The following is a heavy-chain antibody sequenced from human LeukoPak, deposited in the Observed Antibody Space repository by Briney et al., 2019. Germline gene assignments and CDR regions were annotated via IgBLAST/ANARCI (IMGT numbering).Heavy chain of an antibody. J-gene: IGHJ4*02. D-gene: IGHD3-3*01. Sequence: PSETLSLTCAVSGGSISSGGYSWSWIRQPPGKGLKWIGYIYHSGSTYYNPSLKSRVTISVDRSKNQFSLKLSSVTAADTAVYYCARVATIFGVVFDYWGQGTLVTVSS. CDR3: ARVATIFGVVFDY. CDR1: GGSISSGGYS. V-gene: IGHV4-30-2*01. CDR2: IYHSGST.